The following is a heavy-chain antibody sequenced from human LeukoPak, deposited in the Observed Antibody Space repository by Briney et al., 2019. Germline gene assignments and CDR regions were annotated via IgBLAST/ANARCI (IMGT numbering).Heavy chain of an antibody. CDR1: GGSFSGYY. D-gene: IGHD6-19*01. V-gene: IGHV4-34*01. Sequence: SETLSLTCAVYGGSFSGYYWSWIRQPPGKGLEWVGEINHSGSTNYNPSLKSRVTISVDTSKNQFSLKLSSVTAADTAVYYCARLRWHSSGWAAFDIWGQGTMVTVSS. J-gene: IGHJ3*02. CDR2: INHSGST. CDR3: ARLRWHSSGWAAFDI.